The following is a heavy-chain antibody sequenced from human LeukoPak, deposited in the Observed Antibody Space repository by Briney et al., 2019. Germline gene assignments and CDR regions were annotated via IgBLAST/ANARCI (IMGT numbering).Heavy chain of an antibody. V-gene: IGHV3-7*01. CDR3: ARDAT. Sequence: GGSLRLSCAASGFIFRSHWMSWVRQAPGKGLEWVASIKQDGSDIYYVDSVEGRFTISRDNAKSSLFLEMNSLRAEDTAVYYRARDATWGQGTLVTVSS. CDR2: IKQDGSDI. CDR1: GFIFRSHW. J-gene: IGHJ5*02.